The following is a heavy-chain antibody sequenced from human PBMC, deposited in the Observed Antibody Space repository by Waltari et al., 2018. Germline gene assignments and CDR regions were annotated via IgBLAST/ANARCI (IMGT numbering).Heavy chain of an antibody. CDR1: GGTFSSYA. D-gene: IGHD5-12*01. J-gene: IGHJ6*02. Sequence: QVQLVQSGAEVKKPGSSVKVSCKASGGTFSSYAISWVRQAPGQGLEWMGRIIPIFGTANYAQKFQGRVTITADKSTSTAYMELSSLRSEDTAVYYCARQRSGYDPAYYYYGMDVWGQGTTVTVSS. CDR2: IIPIFGTA. V-gene: IGHV1-69*08. CDR3: ARQRSGYDPAYYYYGMDV.